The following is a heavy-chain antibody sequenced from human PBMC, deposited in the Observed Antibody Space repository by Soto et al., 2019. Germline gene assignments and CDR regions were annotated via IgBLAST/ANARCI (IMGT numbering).Heavy chain of an antibody. V-gene: IGHV1-46*01. Sequence: ASVKVSCKASGYTFANYHMHWVRQAPGQGLEWTGIINPSGGTTTYAEKFQGRVTMTRDTSTTTVYMELSSLRSGDTAVYYCATVKTIMFTGVQYYFDYWGQGTRVTVSS. CDR2: INPSGGTT. J-gene: IGHJ4*02. CDR3: ATVKTIMFTGVQYYFDY. D-gene: IGHD3-16*01. CDR1: GYTFANYH.